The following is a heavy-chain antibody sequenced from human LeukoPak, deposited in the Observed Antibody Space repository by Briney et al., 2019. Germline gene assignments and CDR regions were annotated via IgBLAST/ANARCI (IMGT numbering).Heavy chain of an antibody. CDR1: GYTFSDYY. Sequence: GASVNVACRTSGYTFSDYYLHWVRQAPGQGLEWMGYIIPNSGGTTYAQKFQGRVTMTRDTSISAAYLDLSGLRSDDTAVYYCSTEDKYCTTSTCGDSWGQGTLVTVSS. V-gene: IGHV1-2*02. CDR2: IIPNSGGT. D-gene: IGHD2-8*01. CDR3: STEDKYCTTSTCGDS. J-gene: IGHJ4*02.